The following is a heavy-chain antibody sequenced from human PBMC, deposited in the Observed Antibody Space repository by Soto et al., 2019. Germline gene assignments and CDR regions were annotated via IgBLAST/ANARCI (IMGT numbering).Heavy chain of an antibody. CDR3: AKDTAPGFYDANGHLDY. Sequence: VQLVESGGGLVQPGGSRRLSCVVSGISFDDYAMHWVRQVPGKGLEWVSGINWDSGDIGYADSVKGRFTISRDNAKNSLYLQMNSLTTEDTALYYCAKDTAPGFYDANGHLDYWGQGTPVTVSS. V-gene: IGHV3-9*01. CDR2: INWDSGDI. J-gene: IGHJ4*02. CDR1: GISFDDYA. D-gene: IGHD2-8*01.